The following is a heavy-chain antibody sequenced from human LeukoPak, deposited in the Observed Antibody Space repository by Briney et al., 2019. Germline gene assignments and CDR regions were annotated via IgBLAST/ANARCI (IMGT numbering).Heavy chain of an antibody. Sequence: ASVKVSCKASGYTFTSYGISWVRQAPGQGLEWMGWISAYNGNTNYAQKLQGRVTMTTDTSTSTAYMELRSLRSDDTAVYYCARGNRPAAIYGGDAFDIWGQGTMVTVSS. CDR1: GYTFTSYG. D-gene: IGHD2-2*01. J-gene: IGHJ3*02. CDR3: ARGNRPAAIYGGDAFDI. V-gene: IGHV1-18*04. CDR2: ISAYNGNT.